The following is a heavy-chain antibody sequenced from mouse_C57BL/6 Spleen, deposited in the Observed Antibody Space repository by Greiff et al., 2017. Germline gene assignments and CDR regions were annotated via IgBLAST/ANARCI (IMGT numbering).Heavy chain of an antibody. CDR3: AVDYYGSSWFAC. CDR1: GYAFSSYW. Sequence: VQLQQSGAELVQPGASVKISCKASGYAFSSYWMNWVKQRPGTGLEWIGQSYPGDGDTNSNGKFKGKATLTADKSSSTAYMQLSSLTSEDSACYFCAVDYYGSSWFACWGQRALVTVSA. D-gene: IGHD1-1*01. CDR2: SYPGDGDT. J-gene: IGHJ3*01. V-gene: IGHV1-80*01.